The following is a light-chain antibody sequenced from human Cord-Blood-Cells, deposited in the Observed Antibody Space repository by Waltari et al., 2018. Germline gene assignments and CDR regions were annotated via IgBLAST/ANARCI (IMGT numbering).Light chain of an antibody. Sequence: QSALTQPASVSGSPGQSITISCTGTRSDVGGTNHVSWYQQHPGKAPRLMIYDVSNRPSGVSNRFSGSKSGNTASLTISGLQAEDEADYYCSSYTSSSTLVVFGGGTKLTVL. V-gene: IGLV2-14*01. J-gene: IGLJ2*01. CDR3: SSYTSSSTLVV. CDR1: RSDVGGTNH. CDR2: DVS.